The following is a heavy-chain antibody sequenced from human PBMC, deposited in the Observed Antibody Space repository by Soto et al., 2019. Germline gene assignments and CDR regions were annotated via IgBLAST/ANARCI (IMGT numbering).Heavy chain of an antibody. CDR3: ARDYSTSAGRHFDY. CDR2: IYNSGDT. CDR1: GASLSRGTDS. J-gene: IGHJ4*02. Sequence: SETLSLTCTVSGASLSRGTDSWSWIRQAPGKAPEWIGFIYNSGDTYYNPSLKSRLTLSVDRSRNQFSVKLTSVTAADTAVYFCARDYSTSAGRHFDYWGQGILVTVYS. V-gene: IGHV4-30-2*01. D-gene: IGHD6-6*01.